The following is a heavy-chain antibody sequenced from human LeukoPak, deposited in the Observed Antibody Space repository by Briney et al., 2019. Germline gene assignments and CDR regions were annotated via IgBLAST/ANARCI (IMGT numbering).Heavy chain of an antibody. CDR3: ARLQDYYYDSSGYYQL. J-gene: IGHJ4*02. V-gene: IGHV3-53*01. CDR2: IYSGGST. CDR1: GFTVSSNY. D-gene: IGHD3-22*01. Sequence: PGGSLRLSCAASGFTVSSNYMSWVRQAPGKGLEGVSVIYSGGSTYYADSVKGRFTISRDNSKNALYLQMNSLRAEDMAVYYCARLQDYYYDSSGYYQLWGQGTLVTVSS.